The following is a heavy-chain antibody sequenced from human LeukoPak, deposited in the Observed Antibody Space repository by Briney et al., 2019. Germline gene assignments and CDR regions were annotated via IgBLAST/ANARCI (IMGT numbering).Heavy chain of an antibody. CDR1: GFTFSSYW. V-gene: IGHV3-74*01. Sequence: GGSLRLSCAASGFTFSSYWMHWVRQAPGKGLVWVSRINSDGSSTSYADSVKGRFTISRDNAKNTLYLQMNSLRAEDTAVYYCARVGELGYCSSTSCYMGYGYWGQGTLDIVSS. CDR2: INSDGSST. D-gene: IGHD2-2*02. J-gene: IGHJ4*02. CDR3: ARVGELGYCSSTSCYMGYGY.